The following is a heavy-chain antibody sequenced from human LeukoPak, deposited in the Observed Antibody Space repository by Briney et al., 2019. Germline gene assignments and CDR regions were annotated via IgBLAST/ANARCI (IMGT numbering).Heavy chain of an antibody. CDR2: IYNGGNT. CDR1: GVSMNTYY. J-gene: IGHJ3*02. V-gene: IGHV4-4*09. Sequence: SETLSLTCTVSGVSMNTYYASWIRQAPGKGLEFIGFIYNGGNTNYNPSLKSRATISVDTSNNQFSLKLSSVTAADTAVYYCGAANGPDAFDIWGQGTMVTVSS. CDR3: GAANGPDAFDI.